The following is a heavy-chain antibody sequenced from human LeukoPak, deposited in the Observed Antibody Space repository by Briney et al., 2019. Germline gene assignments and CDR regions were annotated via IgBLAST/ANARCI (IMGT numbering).Heavy chain of an antibody. J-gene: IGHJ3*02. V-gene: IGHV1-2*02. D-gene: IGHD3-22*01. CDR2: SNPNSGGT. CDR1: GYTFTGYY. CDR3: ARDRGGYLDAFDI. Sequence: GASAKVSCKTSGYTFTGYYIHWVRQAPGQGLEWMGWSNPNSGGTKYAQKFQGRVTMTRDTSISTAYMELSRLRSDDTAVYYCARDRGGYLDAFDIWGQGTMVTVSS.